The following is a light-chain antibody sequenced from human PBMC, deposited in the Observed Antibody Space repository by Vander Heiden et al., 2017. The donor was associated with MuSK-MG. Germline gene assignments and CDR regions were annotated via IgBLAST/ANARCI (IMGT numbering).Light chain of an antibody. CDR2: GHS. Sequence: QSVLTQPPSVSGAPGQRITIPCSGTSPNIGANYDVHWYQRLPGAGPQYLITGHSSRPAGVPDRVAASNSGACASLALSGLRVEDEGEYDCQSYDSGLSAEIFGGGTKLTVL. CDR1: SPNIGANYD. CDR3: QSYDSGLSAEI. V-gene: IGLV1-40*01. J-gene: IGLJ2*01.